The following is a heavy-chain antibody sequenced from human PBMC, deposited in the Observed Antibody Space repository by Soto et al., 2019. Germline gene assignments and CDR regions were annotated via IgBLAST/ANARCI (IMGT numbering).Heavy chain of an antibody. D-gene: IGHD3-16*02. CDR2: IIPMFVTP. J-gene: IGHJ4*02. CDR1: GGTFSMYA. V-gene: IGHV1-69*01. Sequence: QVQLVQSGVEVKKPGSAMKVSCKVSGGTFSMYAMNWVRQAPGQGLEWVGGIIPMFVTPKYAQRFQGRVTISVDESTSTAYMELSSLRSDDTAIYYCARSIGSGGVIGGFDYWGQGTLVTVSS. CDR3: ARSIGSGGVIGGFDY.